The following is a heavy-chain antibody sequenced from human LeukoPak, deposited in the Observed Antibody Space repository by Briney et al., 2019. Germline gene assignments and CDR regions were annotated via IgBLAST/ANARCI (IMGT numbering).Heavy chain of an antibody. CDR1: GFTFSSYA. CDR3: ARNSSGFKLGDAFDI. V-gene: IGHV3-23*01. J-gene: IGHJ3*02. Sequence: AGGSLRLSCAASGFTFSSYAMTWVRQAPGKGLEWISGISGGAYSTSYADSVKGRFTISRDNSKNTLYLQMNSPRAEDTAVYYCARNSSGFKLGDAFDIWGQGTMVTVSS. CDR2: ISGGAYST. D-gene: IGHD3-22*01.